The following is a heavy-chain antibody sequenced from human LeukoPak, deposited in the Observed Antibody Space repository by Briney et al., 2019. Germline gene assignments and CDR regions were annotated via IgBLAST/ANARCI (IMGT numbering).Heavy chain of an antibody. CDR2: IIPIFGTA. CDR1: GGTFNNYA. CDR3: ARERFGELLGYYYYYMDV. V-gene: IGHV1-69*06. D-gene: IGHD3-10*01. J-gene: IGHJ6*03. Sequence: SVKVSFKASGGTFNNYAISWVRQAPGQGLEWMGRIIPIFGTANYAQKFQGRVTITADKSTSTAYMELSSLRSEDTAVYYCARERFGELLGYYYYYMDVWGKGTTVTVSS.